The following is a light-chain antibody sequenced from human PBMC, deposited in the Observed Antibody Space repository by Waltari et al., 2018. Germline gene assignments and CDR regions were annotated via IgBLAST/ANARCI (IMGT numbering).Light chain of an antibody. CDR1: STDVGGHYP. Sequence: QSALTQPASVSGSPGQSIAISCTRSSTDVGGHYPLSWYHQYPGKAPRLVIFDVNNRPSGISNRFSGSQSVNTASLTISGLQAEDEADYYCSSYTTSRTYVFGSGTKVTVL. CDR3: SSYTTSRTYV. V-gene: IGLV2-14*01. CDR2: DVN. J-gene: IGLJ1*01.